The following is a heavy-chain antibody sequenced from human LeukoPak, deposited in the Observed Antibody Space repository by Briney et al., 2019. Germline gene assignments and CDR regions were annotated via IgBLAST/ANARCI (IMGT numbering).Heavy chain of an antibody. CDR1: GFTFSSYA. CDR2: ISGSGGST. J-gene: IGHJ6*02. Sequence: PGGSLRLSCAASGFTFSSYAMSWVRQAPGKGLEWVSGISGSGGSTYYADSVKGRFTISRDNAKNPLYLQMNSLRAEDTAVYYCARAPVVADSYYYYGMDVWGQGTTVTVSS. CDR3: ARAPVVADSYYYYGMDV. V-gene: IGHV3-23*01. D-gene: IGHD2-15*01.